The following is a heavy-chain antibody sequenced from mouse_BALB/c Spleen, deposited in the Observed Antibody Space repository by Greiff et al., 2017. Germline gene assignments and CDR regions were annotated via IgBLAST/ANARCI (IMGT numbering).Heavy chain of an antibody. J-gene: IGHJ3*01. V-gene: IGHV2-6-7*01. Sequence: VKLMESGPGLVAPSQSLSITCTVSGFSLTGYGVNWVRQPPGKGLAWLGMIWGDGSTDYNSALNSRLSISKDNSKSQDFLKMNSLQTDDTARYYCARSRIYYSLAYWGQGTLVTVSA. CDR1: GFSLTGYG. D-gene: IGHD2-1*01. CDR2: IWGDGST. CDR3: ARSRIYYSLAY.